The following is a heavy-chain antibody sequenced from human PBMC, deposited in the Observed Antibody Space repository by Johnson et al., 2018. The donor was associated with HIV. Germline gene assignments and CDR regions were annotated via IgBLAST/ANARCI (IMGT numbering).Heavy chain of an antibody. CDR1: GFTVSTNY. CDR3: ARGGVVHDGFDI. D-gene: IGHD2-8*01. Sequence: VQLVESGGGLIQPGGSLRLSCAASGFTVSTNYMTWVRQAPGKGLEWVSVIYRGGSTYYADSVKGRVTISRDNSKNTLYLQMNSLRAEDTAVYYCARGGVVHDGFDIRGLGTMVTVSS. V-gene: IGHV3-66*03. J-gene: IGHJ3*02. CDR2: IYRGGST.